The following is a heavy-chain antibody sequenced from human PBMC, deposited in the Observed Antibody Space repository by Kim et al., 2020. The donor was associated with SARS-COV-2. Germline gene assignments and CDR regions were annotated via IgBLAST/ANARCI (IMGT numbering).Heavy chain of an antibody. V-gene: IGHV4-39*02. Sequence: SETLSLTCSVSGDTVNRANYYWVWVRQPPGKGLEWIGSIFHTGTTYYKQSLESRVSMSIDTSQDHFSLRLTSVTAADTAVYYCARNLQQWPLIHYFDHWGQGALVTVSS. CDR3: ARNLQQWPLIHYFDH. D-gene: IGHD6-19*01. J-gene: IGHJ4*02. CDR1: GDTVNRANYY. CDR2: IFHTGTT.